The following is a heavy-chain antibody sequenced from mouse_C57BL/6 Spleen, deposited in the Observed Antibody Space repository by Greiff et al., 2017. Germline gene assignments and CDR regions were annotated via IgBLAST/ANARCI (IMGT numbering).Heavy chain of an antibody. D-gene: IGHD1-1*01. CDR1: GYTFTSYT. CDR3: AKDGSSSGYFDY. CDR2: INPSSGYT. V-gene: IGHV1-4*01. Sequence: QVHVKQSGAELARPGASVKMSCKASGYTFTSYTMHWVKQRPGQGLEWIGYINPSSGYTKYNQKFKDKATLTADKSSSTAYMQLSSLTSEDSAVYYCAKDGSSSGYFDYWGQGTTLTVSS. J-gene: IGHJ2*01.